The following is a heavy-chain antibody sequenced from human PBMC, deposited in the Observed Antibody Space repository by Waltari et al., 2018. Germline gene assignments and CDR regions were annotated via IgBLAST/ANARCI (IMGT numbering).Heavy chain of an antibody. V-gene: IGHV1-69*18. Sequence: QVQLVQSGAEVRKPGSSVKVSCTVSGGTFSSYAISWVRQAPGQGLEWMGRSSPLCGTANYAQKIQCRVTSTADESTSTGCIERSSLISENAAVYYWARVRGPYDFDYWGQGTLVTGSS. CDR3: ARVRGPYDFDY. D-gene: IGHD3-16*01. CDR2: SSPLCGTA. CDR1: GGTFSSYA. J-gene: IGHJ4*02.